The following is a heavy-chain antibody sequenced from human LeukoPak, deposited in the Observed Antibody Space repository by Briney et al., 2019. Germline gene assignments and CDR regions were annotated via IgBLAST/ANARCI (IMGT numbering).Heavy chain of an antibody. V-gene: IGHV3-74*01. Sequence: PGGSLRLSCAASGFTFSSYWMHWVRQAPGKGLVWVSRINSDGSSTSYADSVRGRFTISRDNAKNTLYLRMNSLRAEDTAVYYCARDFYYATPGYWGQGTLVTVSS. CDR2: INSDGSST. J-gene: IGHJ4*02. D-gene: IGHD3-22*01. CDR3: ARDFYYATPGY. CDR1: GFTFSSYW.